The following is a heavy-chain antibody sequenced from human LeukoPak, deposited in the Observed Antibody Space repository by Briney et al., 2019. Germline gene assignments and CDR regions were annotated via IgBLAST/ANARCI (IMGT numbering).Heavy chain of an antibody. V-gene: IGHV4-59*08. CDR3: ARFDADDYVADY. Sequence: PSETLSLTCTVSGGSISNYYWSWIRQPPGKEMEWIGYIYYSGSTNYNPDLKSRVTISVDTCKNEISLNPTSVTAADTLVYSCARFDADDYVADYWGQGTLVTVSS. CDR2: IYYSGST. D-gene: IGHD4-17*01. J-gene: IGHJ4*02. CDR1: GGSISNYY.